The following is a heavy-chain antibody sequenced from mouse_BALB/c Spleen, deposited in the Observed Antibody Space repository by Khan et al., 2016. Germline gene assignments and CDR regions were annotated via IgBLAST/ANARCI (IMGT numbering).Heavy chain of an antibody. CDR1: GFSLTNSG. Sequence: QVQLKESGPGLVAPSQSLSITCTVSGFSLTNSGVHWVRQPPGKGLDWLGVIWAGGSTDYNSAFMSRLSITKDNSQNQVFLKMNSLQTDDTAMYYSARDDQDYDAWFASWGQGTLVTVSA. J-gene: IGHJ3*01. CDR2: IWAGGST. CDR3: ARDDQDYDAWFAS. V-gene: IGHV2-9*02. D-gene: IGHD2-4*01.